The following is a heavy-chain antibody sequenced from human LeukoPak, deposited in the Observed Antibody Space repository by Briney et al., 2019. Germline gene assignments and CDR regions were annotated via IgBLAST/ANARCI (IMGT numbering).Heavy chain of an antibody. CDR1: GFTFSNAW. CDR3: TTAITMIVVVKSDY. CDR2: IKSKTDGGTT. V-gene: IGHV3-15*01. Sequence: GRSLRLSCAASGFTFSNAWMSWVRQAPGKGLEWVGRIKSKTDGGTTDYAAPVKGGFTISRDDSKNTLYLQMNSLKTEDTAVYYCTTAITMIVVVKSDYWGQGTLVTVSS. J-gene: IGHJ4*02. D-gene: IGHD3-22*01.